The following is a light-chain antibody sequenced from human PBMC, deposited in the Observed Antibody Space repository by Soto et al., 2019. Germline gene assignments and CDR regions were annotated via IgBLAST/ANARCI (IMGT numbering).Light chain of an antibody. J-gene: IGKJ1*01. CDR2: GAS. V-gene: IGKV3-20*01. CDR3: QQYGSLSWT. CDR1: QNVDSNY. Sequence: EIVLTQSPGTLSLSPGDRATLSCRASQNVDSNYLAWYQQKPGQAPRIIIFGASGRATGIPDRFSGSGSGTDFTLTISRLEPEDFAVYYCQQYGSLSWTFGQGTKVDI.